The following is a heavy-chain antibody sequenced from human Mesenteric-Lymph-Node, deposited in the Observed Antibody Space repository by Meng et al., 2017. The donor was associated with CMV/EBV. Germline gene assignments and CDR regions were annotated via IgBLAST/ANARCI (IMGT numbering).Heavy chain of an antibody. D-gene: IGHD3-16*02. CDR3: ARLSSDDYVWGSYQTAPFDY. Sequence: SETLSLTCTVSGGSVSSYYWSWIRQPPGKGLEWIGYIYDSGTGYIYDSGSTNYNPSLKSRVTISVDTSKNQFSLKLSSVTAADTAVYYCARLSSDDYVWGSYQTAPFDYWGQGTLVTVSS. CDR2: IYDSGST. J-gene: IGHJ4*02. CDR1: GGSVSSYY. V-gene: IGHV4-59*08.